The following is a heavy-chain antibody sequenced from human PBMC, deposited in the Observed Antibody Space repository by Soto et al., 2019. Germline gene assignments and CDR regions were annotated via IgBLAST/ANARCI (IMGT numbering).Heavy chain of an antibody. CDR3: ARSGYSSGWYYFDY. Sequence: ASLKVSCKASGYTFTSYGISWVRQAPGQGLEWMGWISAYNGNTNYAQKLQGRVTMTTDTSTSTAYMELRSLRSDDTAVYYCARSGYSSGWYYFDYWGQGTLVTVSS. CDR2: ISAYNGNT. D-gene: IGHD6-19*01. J-gene: IGHJ4*02. V-gene: IGHV1-18*01. CDR1: GYTFTSYG.